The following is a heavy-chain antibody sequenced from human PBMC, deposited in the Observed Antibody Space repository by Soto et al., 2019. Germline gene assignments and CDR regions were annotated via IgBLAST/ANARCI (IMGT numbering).Heavy chain of an antibody. CDR3: TREGGRTGNDRDASFDY. Sequence: ASVEVSCKASGYTFTIYYLHWVRQAPGQGLEWMGIINPSSGSTSYAQKFQGRITMTTDTSTSTVYMELSSLRSEDTAVYYCTREGGRTGNDRDASFDYWGQGALVTVSS. D-gene: IGHD1-1*01. CDR2: INPSSGST. CDR1: GYTFTIYY. J-gene: IGHJ4*02. V-gene: IGHV1-46*03.